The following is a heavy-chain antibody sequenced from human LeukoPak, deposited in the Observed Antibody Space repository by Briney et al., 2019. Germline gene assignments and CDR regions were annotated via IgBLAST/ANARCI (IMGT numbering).Heavy chain of an antibody. D-gene: IGHD1-26*01. CDR1: GFTFSSYG. CDR3: GKDRERYYYFGMDV. J-gene: IGHJ6*02. CDR2: IWYDGSNK. Sequence: TGGSLRLSCAASGFTFSSYGMHWVRQAPGKGLEWVAVIWYDGSNKYYADSVKGRFAISRDNSKNTLYLQMNSLRAEDTAVYYCGKDRERYYYFGMDVWGQGTTVTVSS. V-gene: IGHV3-33*06.